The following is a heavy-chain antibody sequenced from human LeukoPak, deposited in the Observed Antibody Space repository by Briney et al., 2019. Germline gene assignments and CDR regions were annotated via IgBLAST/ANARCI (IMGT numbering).Heavy chain of an antibody. J-gene: IGHJ6*03. D-gene: IGHD6-13*01. CDR1: GFTFDDYT. Sequence: QAGGSLRLSCAASGFTFDDYTMHWVRQPPGKGLEWISLITWDGGTTYYADSVRGRFTISRDNSKNSLFLRMNSLRPEDTALYYCARDRTAEAGNDYYMGVWGNGTTVIVSS. CDR3: ARDRTAEAGNDYYMGV. V-gene: IGHV3-43*01. CDR2: ITWDGGTT.